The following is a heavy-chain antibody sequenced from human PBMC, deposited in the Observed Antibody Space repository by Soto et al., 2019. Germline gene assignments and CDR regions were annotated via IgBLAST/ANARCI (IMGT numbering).Heavy chain of an antibody. Sequence: SVKISCKASGFTFTSSAVQWVRQARGQRLEWIGWIVVGSGNTNYAQKFQERVTITREMSTSTAYMELSSLRSEDTAVYYCAAGAYGDYQPSEYWGQGTLVAVS. V-gene: IGHV1-58*01. CDR1: GFTFTSSA. D-gene: IGHD4-17*01. CDR2: IVVGSGNT. J-gene: IGHJ4*02. CDR3: AAGAYGDYQPSEY.